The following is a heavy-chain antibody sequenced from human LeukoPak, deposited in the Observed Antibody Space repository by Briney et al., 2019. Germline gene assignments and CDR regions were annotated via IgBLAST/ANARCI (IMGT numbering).Heavy chain of an antibody. J-gene: IGHJ4*02. CDR1: GYTFTSYG. V-gene: IGHV1-2*06. D-gene: IGHD1-20*01. Sequence: GASVKVSCKASGYTFTSYGISWVRQAPGQGLEWMGRINPNTGGSNYAQKFQGRITVTSDTSTSTAYMELSRLNSDDTAMYYCATLVSGIDYWGQGTLVTVSS. CDR3: ATLVSGIDY. CDR2: INPNTGGS.